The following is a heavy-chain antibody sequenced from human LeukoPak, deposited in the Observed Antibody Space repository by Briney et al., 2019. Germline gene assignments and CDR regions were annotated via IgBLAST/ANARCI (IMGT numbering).Heavy chain of an antibody. Sequence: ASVKVSCKASGYTFTGYYMHWVRQAPGQGLEWMGWINPNSGGTNYAQKLQGRVTMTTDTSTSTAYMELRSLRSDDTAVYYCARDMGYSSGWDQPDKREDVWGQGTTVTVSS. CDR2: INPNSGGT. V-gene: IGHV1-2*02. CDR1: GYTFTGYY. J-gene: IGHJ6*02. CDR3: ARDMGYSSGWDQPDKREDV. D-gene: IGHD6-19*01.